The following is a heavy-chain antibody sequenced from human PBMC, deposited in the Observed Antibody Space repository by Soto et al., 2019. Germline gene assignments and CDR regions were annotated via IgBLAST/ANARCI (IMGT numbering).Heavy chain of an antibody. J-gene: IGHJ4*02. V-gene: IGHV3-73*01. CDR3: IRGGSPYYYDY. Sequence: EVQLVESGGGLVQPGGSLKLSCAASGFIFSGSAVHWVRQASGKGLEWVGRILSKAGNYATAYPASMKGRFTISRDDSENTAFLQMNSLKTEDTAVYYCIRGGSPYYYDYWGQATLVAVSS. CDR2: ILSKAGNYAT. CDR1: GFIFSGSA.